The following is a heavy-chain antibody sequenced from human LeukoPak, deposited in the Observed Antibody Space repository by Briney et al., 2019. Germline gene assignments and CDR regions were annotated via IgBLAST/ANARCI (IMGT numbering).Heavy chain of an antibody. CDR3: ASDPYEILTGYLDY. CDR2: ISYDGSNK. D-gene: IGHD3-9*01. J-gene: IGHJ4*02. Sequence: PGGCLRLSCAASGFTFSSYAMHWVRQAPGKGLEWVAVISYDGSNKYYADSVKGRFNISRDNSKNTLYLQMNSLRAEETAVYYCASDPYEILTGYLDYWGQGTLVTVSS. V-gene: IGHV3-30*04. CDR1: GFTFSSYA.